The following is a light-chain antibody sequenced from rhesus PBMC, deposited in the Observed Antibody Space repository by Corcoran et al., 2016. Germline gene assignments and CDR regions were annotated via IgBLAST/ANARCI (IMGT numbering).Light chain of an antibody. CDR1: QDISYY. V-gene: IGKV1-38*01. J-gene: IGKJ2*01. CDR2: DAS. Sequence: DIQLTQSPSSLSASVGDRVTITCRASQDISYYLAWYQQKSGKAPNLLIYDASSLQSGGPSRFSGRGSGTEFTLTISSLHPEDFATYYCQQRNSYPYRFGQGTKVEIK. CDR3: QQRNSYPYR.